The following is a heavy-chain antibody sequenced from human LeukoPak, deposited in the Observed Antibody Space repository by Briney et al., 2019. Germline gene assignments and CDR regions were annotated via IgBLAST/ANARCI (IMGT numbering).Heavy chain of an antibody. Sequence: GGSLRLSCAASGFTFSSYAMHWVRQAPGMGLEWVSGISGSGGSTFYADSVRGRFTISRDNSKSTMYLQMNSLRTEDSAVYYCAKGRHSSGWPRDWFDPWGQGTLVTVSS. CDR3: AKGRHSSGWPRDWFDP. CDR2: ISGSGGST. D-gene: IGHD6-19*01. CDR1: GFTFSSYA. V-gene: IGHV3-23*01. J-gene: IGHJ5*02.